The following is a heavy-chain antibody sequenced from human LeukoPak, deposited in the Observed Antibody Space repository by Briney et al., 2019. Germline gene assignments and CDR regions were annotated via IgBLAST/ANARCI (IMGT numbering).Heavy chain of an antibody. CDR3: ARDSPYGSGSWWGYFDY. CDR2: IKQDGSEK. V-gene: IGHV3-7*01. J-gene: IGHJ4*02. Sequence: GGSLRLSCAASGFTFSSYWMSWVRQAPGKGLEWVANIKQDGSEKYYVDSVKGRFTISRDNAKNSLYLQMNSLRAEDTAVYYCARDSPYGSGSWWGYFDYWGQGTLVTVSS. D-gene: IGHD3-10*01. CDR1: GFTFSSYW.